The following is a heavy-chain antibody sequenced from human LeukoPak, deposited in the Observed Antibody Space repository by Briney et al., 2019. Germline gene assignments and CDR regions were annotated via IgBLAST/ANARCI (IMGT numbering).Heavy chain of an antibody. CDR2: IYYSGST. Sequence: SETLSLTCTVSGGSISSGGYYWSWIRQHPGKGLEWIGYIYYSGSTNYNPSLKSRVTISLDTSKSQFSLKLNSVTAADTAVYYCARDRTRTYDTTPDAIHIWGQGTMVTVSS. J-gene: IGHJ3*02. CDR3: ARDRTRTYDTTPDAIHI. D-gene: IGHD3-22*01. V-gene: IGHV4-61*08. CDR1: GGSISSGGYY.